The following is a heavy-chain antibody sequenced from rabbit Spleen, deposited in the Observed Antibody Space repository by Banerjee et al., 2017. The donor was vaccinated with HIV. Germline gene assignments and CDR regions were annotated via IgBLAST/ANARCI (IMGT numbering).Heavy chain of an antibody. CDR1: GFSFSSYYY. CDR2: IYVGSSGST. D-gene: IGHD8-1*01. Sequence: QEQLEESGGGLVKPGGTLTLTCKASGFSFSSYYYMCWVRQAPGKGLEWIACIYVGSSGSTYYASWAKGRFTISKTSSTTVTLQMTSLTAADTATYFCARDANNPDSTYTNLWGQGTLVTVS. V-gene: IGHV1S45*01. CDR3: ARDANNPDSTYTNL. J-gene: IGHJ4*01.